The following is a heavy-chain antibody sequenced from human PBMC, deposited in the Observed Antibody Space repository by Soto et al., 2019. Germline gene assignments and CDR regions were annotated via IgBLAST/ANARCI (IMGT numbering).Heavy chain of an antibody. Sequence: GGSLRLSCAASGFTFNRYGIIFFRHSPWKWLGWVSAISGSGDSTYYADSVKGRFTISRDSSNNTLYLQMNNLRADDTALYFCVKLRLELLYLDSWGLGALVTVSS. CDR2: ISGSGDST. V-gene: IGHV3-23*01. D-gene: IGHD1-7*01. J-gene: IGHJ4*02. CDR3: VKLRLELLYLDS. CDR1: GFTFNRYG.